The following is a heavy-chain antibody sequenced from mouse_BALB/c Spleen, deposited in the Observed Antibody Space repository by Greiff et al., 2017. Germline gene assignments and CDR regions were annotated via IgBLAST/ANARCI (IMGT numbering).Heavy chain of an antibody. V-gene: IGHV2-6-7*01. CDR2: IWGDGST. CDR1: GFSLTGYG. CDR3: ARDYGSSYWYFDV. J-gene: IGHJ1*01. D-gene: IGHD1-1*01. Sequence: QVQLQQSGTGLVAPSQSLSITCTVSGFSLTGYGVNWVRQPPGKGLEWLGMIWGDGSTDYNSALKSRLSISKDNSKSQVFLKMNSLQTDDTARYYCARDYGSSYWYFDVWGAGTTVTVSS.